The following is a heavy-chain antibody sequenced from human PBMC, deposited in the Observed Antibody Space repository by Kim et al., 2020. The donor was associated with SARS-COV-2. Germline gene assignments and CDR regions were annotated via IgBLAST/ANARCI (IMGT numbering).Heavy chain of an antibody. CDR2: IFYSGST. CDR3: ARDPLITLVRGVMIMYYW. Sequence: SETLSLTCTVSGGSISSYYWSWIRQPPGKGLEWIGSIFYSGSTNYNPSLKSRVTISVDTSKNQFSLKLSAVTAADTAVYYCARDPLITLVRGVMIMYYW. V-gene: IGHV4-59*01. J-gene: IGHJ2*01. D-gene: IGHD3-10*01. CDR1: GGSISSYY.